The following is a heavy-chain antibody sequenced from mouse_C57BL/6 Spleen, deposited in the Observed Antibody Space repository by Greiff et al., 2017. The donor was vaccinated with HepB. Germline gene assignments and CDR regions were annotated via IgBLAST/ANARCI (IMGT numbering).Heavy chain of an antibody. CDR1: GFNIKDDY. D-gene: IGHD1-1*01. J-gene: IGHJ3*01. Sequence: DVKLQESGAELVRPGASVKLSCTASGFNIKDDYMHWVKQRPEQGLEWIGWIDPENGDTEYASKFQGKATITADTSSNTAYLQLSSLTSEDTAVYYCTKSSSAFAYWGQGTLVTVSA. CDR2: IDPENGDT. V-gene: IGHV14-4*01. CDR3: TKSSSAFAY.